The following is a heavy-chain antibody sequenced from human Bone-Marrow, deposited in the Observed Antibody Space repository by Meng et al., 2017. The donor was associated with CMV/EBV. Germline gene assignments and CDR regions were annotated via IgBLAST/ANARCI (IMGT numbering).Heavy chain of an antibody. J-gene: IGHJ4*01. Sequence: SETLSLTCAVYGGSFRGYYWSWSRQPPGKGLEWIGEINHLGSTNYNPSLKSRVTISVDTSKNHFSLRLSSVTAADTAVYYCSRGRVRGLAMAGVNTHPWCDYWGHGTLVTVSS. CDR2: INHLGST. CDR3: SRGRVRGLAMAGVNTHPWCDY. V-gene: IGHV4-34*01. D-gene: IGHD6-19*01. CDR1: GGSFRGYY.